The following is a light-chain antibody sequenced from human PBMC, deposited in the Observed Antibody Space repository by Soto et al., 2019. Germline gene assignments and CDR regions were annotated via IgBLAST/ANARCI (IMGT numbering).Light chain of an antibody. Sequence: QSVLAQPASVSGSPGQSITISCTGSGHDIGAYDYVSWYQQHPGKAPKLLIYGVKNRPSGVSYRFSASKSAFTASLTISGLQAEDEAHYYCSSYTTSYFYVFGPGTKVTVL. CDR1: GHDIGAYDY. CDR3: SSYTTSYFYV. CDR2: GVK. V-gene: IGLV2-14*01. J-gene: IGLJ1*01.